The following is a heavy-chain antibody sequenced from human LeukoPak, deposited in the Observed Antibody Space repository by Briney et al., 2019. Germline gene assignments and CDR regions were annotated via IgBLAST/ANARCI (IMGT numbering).Heavy chain of an antibody. CDR3: AKEFSGDYVWGTPSYYYYGMDV. CDR2: ISYDGSNK. J-gene: IGHJ6*02. V-gene: IGHV3-30*04. Sequence: GGSLRLSCTASGFSFNSYAMHWVRQAPGKGLEWVAVISYDGSNKYYADSVKGRFTISRDNSKNTLYLQMNSLRAEDTAVYYCAKEFSGDYVWGTPSYYYYGMDVWGQGTTVTVSS. CDR1: GFSFNSYA. D-gene: IGHD3-16*01.